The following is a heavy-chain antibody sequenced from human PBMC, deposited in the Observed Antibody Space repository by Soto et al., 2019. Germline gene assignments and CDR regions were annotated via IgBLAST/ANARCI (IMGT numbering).Heavy chain of an antibody. V-gene: IGHV3-30*03. CDR3: ATTYYYDSSGYGGAFDI. D-gene: IGHD3-22*01. CDR1: GFTFSSYG. Sequence: EGSLRLSCAASGFTFSSYGMHWVRQAPGKGLEWVAVISYDGSNKYYADSVKGRFTISRDNSKNTLYLQMNSLRAEDTAVYYCATTYYYDSSGYGGAFDIWGQGTMVTVSS. CDR2: ISYDGSNK. J-gene: IGHJ3*02.